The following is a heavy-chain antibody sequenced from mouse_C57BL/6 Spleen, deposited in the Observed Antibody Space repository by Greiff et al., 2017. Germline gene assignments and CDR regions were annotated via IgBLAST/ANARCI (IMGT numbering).Heavy chain of an antibody. CDR1: GYTFTSYW. CDR2: IDPSDSYT. Sequence: QVQLQQPGAELVRPGTSVKLSCKASGYTFTSYWMHWVKQRPGQGLEWIGVIDPSDSYTNYNQKFKGKATLTVDTSSSTAYLQLSSLTSEDSAVYYCTRYPDYYSSSYWYFDVWGTGTTVTVSS. J-gene: IGHJ1*03. CDR3: TRYPDYYSSSYWYFDV. V-gene: IGHV1-59*01. D-gene: IGHD1-1*01.